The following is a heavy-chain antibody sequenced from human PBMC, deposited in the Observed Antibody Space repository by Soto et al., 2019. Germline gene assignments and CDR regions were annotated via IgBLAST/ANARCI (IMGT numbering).Heavy chain of an antibody. CDR2: ISSSSSYI. J-gene: IGHJ4*02. V-gene: IGHV3-21*01. CDR1: GFTFSSYS. D-gene: IGHD3-22*01. Sequence: EVQLVESGGGLVKPGGSLRLSCAASGFTFSSYSMNWVRQAPGKGLEWVSSISSSSSYIYYADSVKGRFTISRDNAKNSLYLQMNSLRAEDTAVYYCAREQGGYYYDSSGYFQHLDYWGQGPLVTVSS. CDR3: AREQGGYYYDSSGYFQHLDY.